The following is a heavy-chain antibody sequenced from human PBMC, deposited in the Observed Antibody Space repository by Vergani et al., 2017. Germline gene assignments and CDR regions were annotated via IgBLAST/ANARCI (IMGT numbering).Heavy chain of an antibody. D-gene: IGHD3-10*01. J-gene: IGHJ4*02. CDR1: GGSISSGGYY. Sequence: QVQLQESGPGLVKPSQTLSLTCTVSGGSISSGGYYWSWIRQHPGKGLEWIGYIYYSGSTYYNPSLKSRVTISVDTSKNQFSLKLSAVTAADTAVYYCARGSMVRGVMGSFYWGQGTLVTVSS. CDR2: IYYSGST. V-gene: IGHV4-31*03. CDR3: ARGSMVRGVMGSFY.